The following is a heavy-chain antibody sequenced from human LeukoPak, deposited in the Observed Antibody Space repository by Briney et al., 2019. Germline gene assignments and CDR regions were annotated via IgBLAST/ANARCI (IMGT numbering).Heavy chain of an antibody. J-gene: IGHJ4*02. CDR1: GFTVSAYY. Sequence: GGSLRLSCAASGFTVSAYYMSWVRQAPGKGLEWVSVLFGGGTIYYADSVNGRFTISRDNSKNTLYLELNSLRAEDTAVYYCARGPRVATYYYFDYWVQGTLVTVSS. CDR3: ARGPRVATYYYFDY. CDR2: LFGGGTI. D-gene: IGHD1-1*01. V-gene: IGHV3-53*01.